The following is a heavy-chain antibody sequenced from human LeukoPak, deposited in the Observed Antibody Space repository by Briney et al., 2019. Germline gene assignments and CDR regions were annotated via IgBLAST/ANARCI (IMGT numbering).Heavy chain of an antibody. D-gene: IGHD3-3*01. V-gene: IGHV1-69*05. J-gene: IGHJ4*02. CDR3: ARGTYYDLWSGYYTLGYFDY. CDR2: IIPIFGTA. CDR1: GGTFSSYA. Sequence: SVKVSCKASGGTFSSYAISWVRQAPGQGLEWMGGIIPIFGTANYAQKFQGRVTITTDESTSTAYMELSSLRSEDTAVYYCARGTYYDLWSGYYTLGYFDYWGQGTLVTVSS.